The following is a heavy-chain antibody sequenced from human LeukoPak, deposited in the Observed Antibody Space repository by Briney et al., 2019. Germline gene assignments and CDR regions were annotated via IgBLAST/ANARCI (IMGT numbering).Heavy chain of an antibody. Sequence: GGSLRLSCAATGFPLSSYSINWVRQAPGKGLEWVSYISSSGSAIYYVDSVKGRFTVSRDNAKNSLFLQMNSPRAEDTAVYYCVRVKGSYFDYWGQGALVTVSS. J-gene: IGHJ4*02. CDR1: GFPLSSYS. V-gene: IGHV3-48*01. CDR2: ISSSGSAI. CDR3: VRVKGSYFDY. D-gene: IGHD2-15*01.